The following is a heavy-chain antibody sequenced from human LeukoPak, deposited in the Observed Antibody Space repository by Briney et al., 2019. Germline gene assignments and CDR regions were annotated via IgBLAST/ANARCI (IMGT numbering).Heavy chain of an antibody. D-gene: IGHD3-3*02. Sequence: GGSLRLSCAASGFTFSTHWMSWVRQAPGKGLEWVANIKQDGSEKYYVDSVKGRFTISRDNAKNSLYLQMNSLRAEDTAVYYCASRAHFWSGPGGWGQGTLVTVSS. CDR2: IKQDGSEK. CDR1: GFTFSTHW. J-gene: IGHJ4*02. CDR3: ASRAHFWSGPGG. V-gene: IGHV3-7*01.